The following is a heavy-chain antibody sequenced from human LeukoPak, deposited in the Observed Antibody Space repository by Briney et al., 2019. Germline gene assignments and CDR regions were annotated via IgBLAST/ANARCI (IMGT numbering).Heavy chain of an antibody. D-gene: IGHD3-22*01. J-gene: IGHJ3*02. Sequence: ASVKVSCKASGGTFSSHAISWVRQAPGQGLEWMGGIIPIFGTANYAQKFQGRVTITADESTSTAYMELSSLRSEDTAVYYCAREVGYYDSSGTEVDAFDIWGQGTMVTVSS. V-gene: IGHV1-69*01. CDR3: AREVGYYDSSGTEVDAFDI. CDR1: GGTFSSHA. CDR2: IIPIFGTA.